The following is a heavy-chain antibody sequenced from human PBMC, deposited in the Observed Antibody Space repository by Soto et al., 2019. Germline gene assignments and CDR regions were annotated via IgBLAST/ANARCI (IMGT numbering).Heavy chain of an antibody. D-gene: IGHD3-9*01. Sequence: GGSLRLSCAASGFTFSNYAMSWVRQAPGKGPAWVSAISGSGGSTYYADSVKGRFTISRDNSKNTLYLQMNSLRAEDTAVYYCAKEYYDILTGPCYGTDVWGQGTTVTVSS. CDR1: GFTFSNYA. J-gene: IGHJ6*02. CDR3: AKEYYDILTGPCYGTDV. CDR2: ISGSGGST. V-gene: IGHV3-23*01.